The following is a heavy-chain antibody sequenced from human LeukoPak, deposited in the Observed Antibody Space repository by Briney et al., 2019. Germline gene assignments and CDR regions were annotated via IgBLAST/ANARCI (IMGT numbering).Heavy chain of an antibody. CDR3: ARDPYSGRYGDYYYYYMDV. D-gene: IGHD1-26*01. CDR1: GFTFSTYN. V-gene: IGHV3-21*01. Sequence: GGSLRLSCAASGFTFSTYNMNWVRQVPGKGLEWVSSITSSSTYMLYADSVKGRFTISRDNAQNSLYLQINSLRAEDTAVYYCARDPYSGRYGDYYYYYMDVWGKGTTVTISS. CDR2: ITSSSTYM. J-gene: IGHJ6*03.